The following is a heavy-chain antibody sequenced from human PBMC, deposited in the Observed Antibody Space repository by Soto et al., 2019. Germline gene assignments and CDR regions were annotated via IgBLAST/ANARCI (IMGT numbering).Heavy chain of an antibody. D-gene: IGHD7-27*01. V-gene: IGHV4-59*11. Sequence: QVHLQESGPGLVKPSETLSLTCTVSGCSIYNHYWSWVRQPPGKGLEWIGSIYYTGGTNYNPSLKSRVTMSVATSKNRVSLNLTSLTAADTAIYYCTRANWYSEYWGQGTLVTVSS. J-gene: IGHJ4*02. CDR3: TRANWYSEY. CDR2: IYYTGGT. CDR1: GCSIYNHY.